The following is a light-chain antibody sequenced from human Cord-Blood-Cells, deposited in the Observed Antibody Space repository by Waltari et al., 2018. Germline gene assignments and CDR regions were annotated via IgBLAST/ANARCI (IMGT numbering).Light chain of an antibody. V-gene: IGLV7-46*01. CDR2: DTS. CDR1: TGAVTTGHY. Sequence: QAVVTQQPSLTVSPGGTATLTCGSRTGAVTTGHYPHWFQQKPGQAPRTLIYDTSNKHSWTPARFSGSLLGGKAALTLSGAQPEDEAEYYCLLSYSGARGVFGGGTKLTVL. CDR3: LLSYSGARGV. J-gene: IGLJ3*02.